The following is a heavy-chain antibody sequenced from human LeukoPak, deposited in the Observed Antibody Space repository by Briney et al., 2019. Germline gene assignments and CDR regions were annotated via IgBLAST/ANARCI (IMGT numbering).Heavy chain of an antibody. CDR3: ARGSRLWFGEVTGGWFDP. D-gene: IGHD3-10*01. Sequence: SETLSLTCAVYGGSFSGYYWSWIRQPPGKGLEWIGEINHSGSTNYNPSLKSRVTISVDTSKNQFSLKLSSVTAADTAVYYCARGSRLWFGEVTGGWFDPWGQGTLVTVSS. CDR2: INHSGST. J-gene: IGHJ5*02. V-gene: IGHV4-34*01. CDR1: GGSFSGYY.